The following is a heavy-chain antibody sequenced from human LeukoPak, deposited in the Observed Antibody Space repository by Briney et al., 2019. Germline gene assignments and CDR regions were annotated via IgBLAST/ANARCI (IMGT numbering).Heavy chain of an antibody. CDR2: ISSSSSYI. CDR1: GFTFSIYS. J-gene: IGHJ5*02. V-gene: IGHV3-21*01. CDR3: LAVAGQGPCFAT. Sequence: PGGSLRLSCAASGFTFSIYSMNWVRHAPGKGLECVSSISSSSSYIYYADSVKGRFTISRDNAKNSLYPPMNSMRAEDTAVYYCLAVAGQGPCFATWGQGTLVTVSS. D-gene: IGHD6-19*01.